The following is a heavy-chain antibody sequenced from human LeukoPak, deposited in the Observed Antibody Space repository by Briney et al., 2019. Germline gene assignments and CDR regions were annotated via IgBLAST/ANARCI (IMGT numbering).Heavy chain of an antibody. D-gene: IGHD5-24*01. CDR3: ARRDGYNFHGF. Sequence: SETLSPTCAIYGRSFSDHYRRWIRQPPRKGLEWSGKINHSGSTNYNPSLKSRVTKSVDKSKNQLALKLNNLTAADTAVYYCARRDGYNFHGFWGEGTLVSVSS. J-gene: IGHJ4*02. V-gene: IGHV4-34*01. CDR1: GRSFSDHY. CDR2: INHSGST.